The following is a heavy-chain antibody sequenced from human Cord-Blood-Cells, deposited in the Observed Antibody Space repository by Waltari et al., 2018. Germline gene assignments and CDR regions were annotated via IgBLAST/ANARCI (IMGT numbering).Heavy chain of an antibody. CDR2: ISSNGGST. CDR3: VKSLHLDRFGDY. D-gene: IGHD3-10*01. CDR1: GFTFSSYA. V-gene: IGHV3-64D*09. Sequence: EVQLVESGGGLVQPGGSLRLSCSASGFTFSSYAMHWVRQAPGKGTEYVSAISSNGGSTYYADSVKGRFTISRDNSKNTLYLQMSSLRAEDTAVYYCVKSLHLDRFGDYWGQGTLVTVSS. J-gene: IGHJ4*02.